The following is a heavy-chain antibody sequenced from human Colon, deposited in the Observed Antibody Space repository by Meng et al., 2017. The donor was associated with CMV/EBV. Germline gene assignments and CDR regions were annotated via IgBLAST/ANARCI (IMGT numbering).Heavy chain of an antibody. Sequence: GGSLRLSCAASGFTFSEYAMTWVRQAPGKGLEWVSGISGPGSGSYYADSVKGRFTISRDNSNNTLYLDMNSLRAEDTAVYYCAKALYYYASGSYSDYWGQGTLVTVSS. V-gene: IGHV3-23*01. J-gene: IGHJ4*02. CDR1: GFTFSEYA. CDR3: AKALYYYASGSYSDY. CDR2: ISGPGSGS. D-gene: IGHD3-10*01.